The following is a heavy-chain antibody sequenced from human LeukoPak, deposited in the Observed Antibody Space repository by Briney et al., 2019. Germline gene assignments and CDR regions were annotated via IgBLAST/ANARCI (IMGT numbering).Heavy chain of an antibody. J-gene: IGHJ4*02. CDR1: GFTFSSYG. CDR2: ISYDGSNK. D-gene: IGHD6-13*01. Sequence: GGSLRLSCAASGFTFSSYGMHWVRQAPGKGLEWVAVISYDGSNKYYADSVKGRFTISRDNSKNTLYLQMNSLRAEDTAVYYCARGSSSWPYFDYWGQGTLVTVSS. CDR3: ARGSSSWPYFDY. V-gene: IGHV3-30*03.